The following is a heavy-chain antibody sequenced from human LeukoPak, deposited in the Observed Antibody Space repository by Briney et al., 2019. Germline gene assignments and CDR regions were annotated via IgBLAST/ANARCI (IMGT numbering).Heavy chain of an antibody. D-gene: IGHD3-10*01. CDR1: GFTFSSYG. Sequence: PGGSLRLSCAASGFTFSSYGMHWVRQAPGKGLGWVAFIRFDGSNKYYVDFVKGRFTISRDNFKNTLYLQMNSLRIEDTAVYYCAKWTYNYGSGSFGYWGQGTLVTVSS. CDR3: AKWTYNYGSGSFGY. J-gene: IGHJ4*02. V-gene: IGHV3-30*02. CDR2: IRFDGSNK.